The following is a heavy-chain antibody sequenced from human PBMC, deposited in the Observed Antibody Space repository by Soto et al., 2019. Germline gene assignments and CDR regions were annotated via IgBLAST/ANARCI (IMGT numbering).Heavy chain of an antibody. CDR3: ARPSVTKGYDYYRNVD. CDR2: INHSGST. CDR1: GGSFSGYY. J-gene: IGHJ6*02. V-gene: IGHV4-34*01. D-gene: IGHD4-17*01. Sequence: PSETLSLTCSAYGGSFSGYYWSWIRQPPGKGLEWIGEINHSGSTNYNPSLKSRVTISVDTSKNQFSLKLSSVTAADTAVYYCARPSVTKGYDYYRNVDWGQGRRVT.